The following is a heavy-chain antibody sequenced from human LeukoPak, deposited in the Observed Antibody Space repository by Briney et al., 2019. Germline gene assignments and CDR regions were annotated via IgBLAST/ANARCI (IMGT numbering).Heavy chain of an antibody. CDR1: GFTFSSYA. J-gene: IGHJ5*02. V-gene: IGHV3-30-3*01. D-gene: IGHD3-10*01. Sequence: GGSLRLSCAASGFTFSSYAMHWVRQAPGKGLEWVAVISYDGSNKYYADSVKGRFTISRDNSKNTLYLQMNSLRAEDTAVYYCARVARGYGSGSWKFDPWGQGTLVTVSS. CDR2: ISYDGSNK. CDR3: ARVARGYGSGSWKFDP.